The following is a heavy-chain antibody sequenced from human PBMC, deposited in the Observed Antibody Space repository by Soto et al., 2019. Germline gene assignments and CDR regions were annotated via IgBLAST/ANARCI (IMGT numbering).Heavy chain of an antibody. CDR1: GFTFRNFG. D-gene: IGHD2-21*02. CDR3: AKAVPPFVVVTASDY. Sequence: QVQLVESGGGVVQPGRSLRLSCAASGFTFRNFGMHWVRQAPGKGLEWVAVISYDGTNKYYADSVKGRFTISRDNSKNTLYLQINSLRAEDTAVYYCAKAVPPFVVVTASDYWVQGTLVTVSS. CDR2: ISYDGTNK. V-gene: IGHV3-30*18. J-gene: IGHJ4*02.